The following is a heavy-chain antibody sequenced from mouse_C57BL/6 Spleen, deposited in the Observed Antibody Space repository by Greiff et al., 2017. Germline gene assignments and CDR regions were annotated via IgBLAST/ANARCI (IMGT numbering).Heavy chain of an antibody. Sequence: QVQLQQPGAELVKPGASVKLSCKASGYTFTSYWMHWVKQRPGQGLGWIGMIHPNSGSTNYNEKFKSKATLTVDKSSSTAYMQLSSLASEDSAVYYGAREDGYSYFAYWGQGTLVTVSA. CDR3: AREDGYSYFAY. V-gene: IGHV1-64*01. D-gene: IGHD2-3*01. CDR1: GYTFTSYW. CDR2: IHPNSGST. J-gene: IGHJ3*01.